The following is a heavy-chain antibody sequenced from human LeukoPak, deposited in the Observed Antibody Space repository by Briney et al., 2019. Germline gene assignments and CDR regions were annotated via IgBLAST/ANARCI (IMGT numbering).Heavy chain of an antibody. J-gene: IGHJ4*02. CDR1: GYTFTGYY. CDR2: INPNSGGT. V-gene: IGHV1-2*02. D-gene: IGHD3-22*01. Sequence: GASVKVSCKASGYTFTGYYMHWVRQAPGQGLEWMGWINPNSGGTNYAQKFQGRVTMTRDTSISTAYMELSRLRSDDTAVYYCARDLRYYDSSGYSGYWGQGTLVTVSS. CDR3: ARDLRYYDSSGYSGY.